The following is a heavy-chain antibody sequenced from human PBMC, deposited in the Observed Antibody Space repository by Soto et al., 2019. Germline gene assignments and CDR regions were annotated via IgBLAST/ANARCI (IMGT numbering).Heavy chain of an antibody. Sequence: EVQLLESGGGLVQPGGSLRLSCADSRFTFRSYAMSWVRQAPGRGLECVSSIDGSGAGAYYADSVKGRFTISRDNSKNTLDLQMNSLRAEVTAVYYCAKGDILTGSKEGWDYWGQGTLVTVSS. V-gene: IGHV3-23*01. J-gene: IGHJ4*02. CDR2: IDGSGAGA. D-gene: IGHD3-9*01. CDR3: AKGDILTGSKEGWDY. CDR1: RFTFRSYA.